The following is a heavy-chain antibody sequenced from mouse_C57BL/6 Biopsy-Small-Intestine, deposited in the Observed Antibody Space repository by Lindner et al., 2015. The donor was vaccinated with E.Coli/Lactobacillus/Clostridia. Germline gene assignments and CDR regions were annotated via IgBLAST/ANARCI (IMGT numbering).Heavy chain of an antibody. D-gene: IGHD1-1*01. J-gene: IGHJ2*01. CDR1: GHTFTSYD. CDR2: IYPGDGSS. V-gene: IGHV1-85*01. CDR3: ARQGFGNSYSYYFDY. Sequence: VQLQESGPELVKPGASVKLSCKASGHTFTSYDINWVKQRPGQGLEWIGWIYPGDGSSWYNENFKGKATLTVDTSSSTAYMELHSLTSEDSAVYFCARQGFGNSYSYYFDYWGQGTTLTVSS.